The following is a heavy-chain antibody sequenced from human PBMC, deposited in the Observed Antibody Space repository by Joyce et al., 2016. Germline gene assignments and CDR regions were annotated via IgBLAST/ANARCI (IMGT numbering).Heavy chain of an antibody. J-gene: IGHJ4*02. CDR1: GFTFRNAW. CDR2: IKSKSDGGTR. CDR3: YSFFK. Sequence: EVRLVESGGGLVKPGWSLRLSCAASGFTFRNAWMNWVRQARGKRVEWGGRIKSKSDGGTRDYAAPVKGRFTISRDDSKNTLYLQMNSLKTEDTAVYYCYSFFKWGQGTRVTVSS. V-gene: IGHV3-15*01. D-gene: IGHD4-11*01.